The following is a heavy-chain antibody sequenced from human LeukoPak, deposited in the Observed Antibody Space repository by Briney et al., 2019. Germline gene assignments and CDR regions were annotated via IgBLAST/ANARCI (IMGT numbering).Heavy chain of an antibody. CDR1: GASFSDYC. J-gene: IGHJ5*02. CDR2: INPTGGP. Sequence: PSETLSLTCAVYGASFSDYCWSWIRQSPGKGLEWIGEINPTGGPNYNPSLRSRVTISLGTSGSQFSLRLTAVTAADTGVYFCTRGLRLGNGYYRSNWFDPWGQGTLVTVSS. CDR3: TRGLRLGNGYYRSNWFDP. D-gene: IGHD3-22*01. V-gene: IGHV4-34*01.